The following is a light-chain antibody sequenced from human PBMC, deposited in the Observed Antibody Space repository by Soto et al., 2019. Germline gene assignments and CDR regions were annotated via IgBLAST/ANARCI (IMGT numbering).Light chain of an antibody. Sequence: DIVMTQSPDSLAVSLGERATINCKSSQSVLYSSNNKNYLAWYQQKPGQPPKLLIYWASTRESGVPDRFSGSGSGTDFTLTISSQQAEDGAVYYCQQYYSTPYTFGQGTKLEIK. V-gene: IGKV4-1*01. CDR3: QQYYSTPYT. CDR1: QSVLYSSNNKNY. CDR2: WAS. J-gene: IGKJ2*01.